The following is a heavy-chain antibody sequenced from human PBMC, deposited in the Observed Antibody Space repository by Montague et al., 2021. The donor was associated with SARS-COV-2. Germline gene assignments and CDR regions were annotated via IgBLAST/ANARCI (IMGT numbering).Heavy chain of an antibody. CDR2: IYTSGST. D-gene: IGHD6-25*01. CDR3: ARDGYSSGWNGLHWFDP. CDR1: IGSISSGSYY. J-gene: IGHJ5*02. V-gene: IGHV4-61*02. Sequence: TLSLTCTVSIGSISSGSYYWSWIRQPAGKGLEWIGRIYTSGSTNYNPSLKSRVTISVDMSKNQFSLKLSSVTAADTAVYYCARDGYSSGWNGLHWFDPWAREPWSPSPQ.